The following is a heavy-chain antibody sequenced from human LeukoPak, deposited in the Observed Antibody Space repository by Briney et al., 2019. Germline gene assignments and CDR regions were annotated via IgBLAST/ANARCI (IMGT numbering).Heavy chain of an antibody. D-gene: IGHD3-16*01. V-gene: IGHV4-39*01. CDR2: IYHSGST. CDR3: ARHPHAGGIKPYYFDY. J-gene: IGHJ4*02. Sequence: SETLSLTCTVSGGSICSSSYYWGWIRQPPGKGLEWIGSIYHSGSTYYNPSLKSRVTISVDTSKNQFSLKLSSVTAADTAVYYCARHPHAGGIKPYYFDYWGQGTLVTVSS. CDR1: GGSICSSSYY.